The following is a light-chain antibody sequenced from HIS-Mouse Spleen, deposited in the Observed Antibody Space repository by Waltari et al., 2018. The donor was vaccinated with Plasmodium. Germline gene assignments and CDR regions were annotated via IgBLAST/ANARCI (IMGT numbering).Light chain of an antibody. V-gene: IGKV2-30*02. CDR1: QSLVHSARNTY. Sequence: DVVMTQSPLSLPVTLGQPASISVRSSQSLVHSARNTYLNWFQQRPCQSPRRLMYKGSNWDSGGPNRLSGRGSGTDFTLKSSRVEAEDVGVYYCMQGTHWRTFGQGTKVEIK. CDR2: KGS. CDR3: MQGTHWRT. J-gene: IGKJ1*01.